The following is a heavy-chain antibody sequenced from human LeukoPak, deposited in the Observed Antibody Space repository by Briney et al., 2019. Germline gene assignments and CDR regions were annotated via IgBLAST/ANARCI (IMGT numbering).Heavy chain of an antibody. CDR1: GFSFSNHN. D-gene: IGHD2/OR15-2a*01. J-gene: IGHJ4*02. CDR2: INSRNNYI. V-gene: IGHV3-21*01. Sequence: PGGSLRLSCEASGFSFSNHNMNWVRQAPGKGLEWISSINSRNNYIYYADSVKGRFTISRDNAKESLYLQMDSLRAEDTAIYFCARDKISVIPALDYWGQGTLVIVSS. CDR3: ARDKISVIPALDY.